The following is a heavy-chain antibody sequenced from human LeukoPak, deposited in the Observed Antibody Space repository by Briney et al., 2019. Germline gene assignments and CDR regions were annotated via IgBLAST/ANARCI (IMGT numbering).Heavy chain of an antibody. CDR3: ARGGGSSSWYYFDY. CDR2: IWYDGNDE. V-gene: IGHV3-33*01. D-gene: IGHD6-13*01. CDR1: GFTFSSYA. J-gene: IGHJ4*02. Sequence: GGSLRLSCAASGFTFSSYAMHWVRQAPGKGLEWVAIIWYDGNDEYCADSVKGRFTISRDNSKNTLYLQMNSLRVEDTAVYYCARGGGSSSWYYFDYWGQGTLVTVSP.